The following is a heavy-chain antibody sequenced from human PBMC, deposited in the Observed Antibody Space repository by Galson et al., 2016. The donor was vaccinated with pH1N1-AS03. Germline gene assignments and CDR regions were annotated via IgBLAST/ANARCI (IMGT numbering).Heavy chain of an antibody. CDR1: GFTFSTYE. CDR2: IGSSGSTI. Sequence: SLRLSCAASGFTFSTYEMNWVRQAPGKGLEWVSYIGSSGSTIFYADSVKGRFTISRDNAKNSLYLQMSTLRAEDTAVYYCARDRDGSDYFDSWGQGTLVTVSS. V-gene: IGHV3-48*03. CDR3: ARDRDGSDYFDS. J-gene: IGHJ4*02. D-gene: IGHD5-24*01.